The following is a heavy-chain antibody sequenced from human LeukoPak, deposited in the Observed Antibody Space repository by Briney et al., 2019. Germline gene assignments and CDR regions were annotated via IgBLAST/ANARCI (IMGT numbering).Heavy chain of an antibody. J-gene: IGHJ4*02. D-gene: IGHD4-17*01. V-gene: IGHV4-39*01. CDR3: ARLDGDYVGEY. CDR2: IYYSGST. Sequence: SETLSLTCTVSGGSISSSSYYWGWIRQPPGKGLEWIGSIYYSGSTYYNPSLKSRVTISVDTSKNQFSLKLSSVTAADTAVYYCARLDGDYVGEYWGQGTLVTVSS. CDR1: GGSISSSSYY.